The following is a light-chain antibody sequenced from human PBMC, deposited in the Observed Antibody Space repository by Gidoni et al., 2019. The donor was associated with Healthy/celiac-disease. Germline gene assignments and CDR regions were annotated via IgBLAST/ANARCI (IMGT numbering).Light chain of an antibody. CDR2: KAS. Sequence: DIQMTQSPSTLSASVGDRVTLTCRASQSISSWLAWYQQKPGKAPKLLIYKASSLESGVPSRFSGSGSGTEFTLTISSLQPDDFATYYCQQYNSKVWTFGQGTKVEIK. CDR3: QQYNSKVWT. J-gene: IGKJ1*01. CDR1: QSISSW. V-gene: IGKV1-5*03.